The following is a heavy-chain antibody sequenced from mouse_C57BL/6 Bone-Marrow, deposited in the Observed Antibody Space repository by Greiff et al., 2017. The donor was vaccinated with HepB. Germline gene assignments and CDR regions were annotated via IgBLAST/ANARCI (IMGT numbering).Heavy chain of an antibody. Sequence: DVHLVESGGGLVQPKGSLKLSCAASGFSFNTYAMNWVRQAPGKGLEWVARIRSKSNNYATYYADSVKDRFTISRDDSESMLYLQMNNLKTEDTAMYYCVSPYDGYYGGSWFAYWGQGTLVTVSA. CDR2: IRSKSNNYAT. D-gene: IGHD2-3*01. CDR3: VSPYDGYYGGSWFAY. J-gene: IGHJ3*01. CDR1: GFSFNTYA. V-gene: IGHV10-1*01.